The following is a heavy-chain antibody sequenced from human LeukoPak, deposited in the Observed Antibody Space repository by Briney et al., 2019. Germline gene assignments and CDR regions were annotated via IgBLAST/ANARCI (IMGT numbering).Heavy chain of an antibody. D-gene: IGHD6-6*01. CDR2: ISGSGGST. CDR1: GFTFSSYA. V-gene: IGHV3-23*01. CDR3: AREGIAARLSRTHFDY. J-gene: IGHJ4*02. Sequence: AGGSLRLSCAASGFTFSSYAMSWVRQAPGKGLGWVSAISGSGGSTYYADSVKGRFTISRDNSKNTLYLQMNSLRAEDTAVYYCAREGIAARLSRTHFDYWGQGTLVTVSS.